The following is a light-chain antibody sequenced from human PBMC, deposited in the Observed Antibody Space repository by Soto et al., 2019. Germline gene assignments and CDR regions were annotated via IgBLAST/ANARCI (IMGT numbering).Light chain of an antibody. CDR1: SDDIGAYDR. J-gene: IGLJ3*02. Sequence: QSALTQPASVSGSPGQSITISCTGTSDDIGAYDRVSWFQQYPGEAPKIMIYEATRRPSGISNRFSGSKSGNTASLTISGLQAEDEADYYCCSFAGSNSWVFGGGTKLTVL. CDR2: EAT. CDR3: CSFAGSNSWV. V-gene: IGLV2-23*01.